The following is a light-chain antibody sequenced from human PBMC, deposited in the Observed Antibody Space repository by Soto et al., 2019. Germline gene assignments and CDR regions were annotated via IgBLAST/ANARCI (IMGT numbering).Light chain of an antibody. V-gene: IGKV3-15*01. J-gene: IGKJ1*01. CDR3: PQYNNWPPWT. CDR1: QSVSSN. CDR2: VAS. Sequence: EIVMTQSPATLSVSPGERATLSCRASQSVSSNLAWYQQKPGQAPRLLIYVASTMATGIPARFSGSGSGTEFTLTISSLQSEDFAVYYCPQYNNWPPWTFGQGTKVEIK.